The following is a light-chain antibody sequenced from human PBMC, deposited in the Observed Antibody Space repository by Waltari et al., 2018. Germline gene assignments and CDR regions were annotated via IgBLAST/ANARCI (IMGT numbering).Light chain of an antibody. CDR3: QQRRNWLLT. J-gene: IGKJ4*01. Sequence: EIVFTQSPATLSLSPGERATLSCRASHSVNWYLAWYQQRPGQAPRLLIYDASNRATGIPARFSGSGSETDFTLTISSLQPEDSAVYYCQQRRNWLLTFGGGTKVEIK. CDR1: HSVNWY. CDR2: DAS. V-gene: IGKV3-11*01.